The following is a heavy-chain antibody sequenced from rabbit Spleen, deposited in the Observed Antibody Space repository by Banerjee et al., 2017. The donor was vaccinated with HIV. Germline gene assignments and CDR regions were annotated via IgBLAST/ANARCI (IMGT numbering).Heavy chain of an antibody. CDR3: ARDLVGAIGWNFYL. CDR2: INASTGKP. Sequence: QEQLVESGGGLVQPEGSLTLTCKASGFSFSDRDVMCWVRQAPGKGLEWIACINASTGKPVYATWASGRFTISRTSSTTVTLRMTSLTAADRATYFCARDLVGAIGWNFYLWGQGTLVTVS. CDR1: GFSFSDRDV. J-gene: IGHJ4*01. D-gene: IGHD5-1*01. V-gene: IGHV1S45*01.